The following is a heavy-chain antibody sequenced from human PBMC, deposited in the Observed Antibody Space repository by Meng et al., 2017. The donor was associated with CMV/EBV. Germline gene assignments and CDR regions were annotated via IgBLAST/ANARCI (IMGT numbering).Heavy chain of an antibody. Sequence: GGSLRLSCAASGFTFSSYGMHWVRQAPGKGLEWVAVIWYDGSNKYYADSVKGRFTISRDNSKNTLYLQMNSLRAEDTAVYYCAREVIVVVPVNYYYYYGMDVWGQGTTVTVSS. J-gene: IGHJ6*02. V-gene: IGHV3-33*01. CDR3: AREVIVVVPVNYYYYYGMDV. CDR2: IWYDGSNK. D-gene: IGHD2-2*01. CDR1: GFTFSSYG.